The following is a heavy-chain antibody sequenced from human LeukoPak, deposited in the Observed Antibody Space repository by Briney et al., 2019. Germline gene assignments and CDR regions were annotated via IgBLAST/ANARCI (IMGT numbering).Heavy chain of an antibody. J-gene: IGHJ5*02. D-gene: IGHD2-2*01. CDR1: VLTFSSYA. CDR3: AKDRHAPGRYCSSTTCFPFDP. V-gene: IGHV3-23*01. Sequence: GGSLRLPCAASVLTFSSYAMRWVRQAPEKGLEWVSGISGSGGSTYYADSVKGRFTISRDNSKNTLYLQMNSLRAEDTAVYYCAKDRHAPGRYCSSTTCFPFDPWGQGTLVTVSS. CDR2: ISGSGGST.